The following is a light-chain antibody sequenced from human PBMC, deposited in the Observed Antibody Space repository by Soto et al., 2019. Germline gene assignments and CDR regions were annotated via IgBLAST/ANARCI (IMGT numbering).Light chain of an antibody. J-gene: IGLJ1*01. V-gene: IGLV2-14*01. CDR1: SSDIGNYNY. CDR2: EVT. CDR3: QSYDIGLTGFYV. Sequence: QSVLTQPASVSGSPGQSITISCTGTSSDIGNYNYVSWYQQHPGKAPKLIIYEVTNRPSGVSDRFSGSKSGNTASLTISGLQAEDEADYYCQSYDIGLTGFYVSGTGTKVTVL.